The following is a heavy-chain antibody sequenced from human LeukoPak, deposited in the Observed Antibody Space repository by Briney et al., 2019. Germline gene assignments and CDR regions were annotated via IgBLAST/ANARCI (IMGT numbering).Heavy chain of an antibody. V-gene: IGHV4-4*09. CDR1: GGSISSYY. J-gene: IGHJ1*01. CDR2: IYTSGST. Sequence: PSETLSLTCTVSGGSISSYYWSWIRQPPGKGLEWIGYIYTSGSTNYNPSLKSRVTISVDTSKNQFSLKLSSVTAADTAVYYCARHKARAEYFQHWGQGTLVTVSS. CDR3: ARHKARAEYFQH.